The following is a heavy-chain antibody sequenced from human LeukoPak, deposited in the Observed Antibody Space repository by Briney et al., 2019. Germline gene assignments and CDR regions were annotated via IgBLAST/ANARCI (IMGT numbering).Heavy chain of an antibody. CDR2: ISSSGSTI. J-gene: IGHJ4*02. Sequence: PGGSLRLSCAVSGFTFSDYSMSWVRQAPGKGLEWVSYISSSGSTIYYADSVKGRFTISRDNAKNSLYLQMNSLRAEDTAMYYCAKDSRNLPFDYWGQGTLVTVSS. CDR3: AKDSRNLPFDY. D-gene: IGHD1-14*01. CDR1: GFTFSDYS. V-gene: IGHV3-48*01.